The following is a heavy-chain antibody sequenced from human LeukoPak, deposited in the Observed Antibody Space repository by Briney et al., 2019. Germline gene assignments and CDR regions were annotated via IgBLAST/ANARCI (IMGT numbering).Heavy chain of an antibody. CDR1: GFIFGAYW. D-gene: IGHD3-3*01. CDR2: IKQDGSEQ. Sequence: GGSLRLSCAASGFIFGAYWMTWVRQAPGKGLEWVGNIKQDGSEQYYMDSVKGRFTISRDNAKKSLFLQMNSLTAEDTGLYYCVRSLERFGTRDYWGLGTLVTVSS. CDR3: VRSLERFGTRDY. J-gene: IGHJ4*02. V-gene: IGHV3-7*01.